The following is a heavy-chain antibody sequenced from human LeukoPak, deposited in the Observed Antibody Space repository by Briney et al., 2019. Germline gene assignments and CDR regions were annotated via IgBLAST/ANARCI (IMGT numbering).Heavy chain of an antibody. D-gene: IGHD3-22*01. Sequence: GGSLRLSCAASGFTFSSYWMSCVREAPGKGLEWVANIKQDGREKYYVDSVKGRFTISRDNAKNSLYLQMNSLRAEDTAVYYCARDTGWGLYYDSSGYDHRDAFDIWGQGTMVTVSS. CDR3: ARDTGWGLYYDSSGYDHRDAFDI. J-gene: IGHJ3*02. CDR1: GFTFSSYW. CDR2: IKQDGREK. V-gene: IGHV3-7*01.